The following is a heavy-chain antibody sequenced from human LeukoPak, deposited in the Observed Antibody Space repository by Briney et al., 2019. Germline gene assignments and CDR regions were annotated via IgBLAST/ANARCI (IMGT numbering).Heavy chain of an antibody. J-gene: IGHJ6*03. CDR1: GYTFTSYG. CDR2: ISAYNGNT. Sequence: GASVKVSCKASGYTFTSYGISWVRQAPGQGLEWMGWISAYNGNTNYAQKLQGRVTMTTDTSTSTAYMELRSLRSDDTAVYYCARGRDCSGGSCYSVYYYMDVWGKGTTVTVSS. CDR3: ARGRDCSGGSCYSVYYYMDV. D-gene: IGHD2-15*01. V-gene: IGHV1-18*01.